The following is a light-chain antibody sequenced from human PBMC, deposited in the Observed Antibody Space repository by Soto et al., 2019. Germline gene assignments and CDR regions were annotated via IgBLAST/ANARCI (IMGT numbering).Light chain of an antibody. V-gene: IGKV2-28*01. CDR2: LGS. CDR3: MQARQSLEYT. CDR1: QSLLHSNGSNY. J-gene: IGKJ2*01. Sequence: DIVMTQSPLSLPVTPGEPASISCRPSQSLLHSNGSNYMVWYLQKPGQSPQLLIYLGSNRASGVPDRLSGSGSGTDFTLKISRVEAEDVGVYYCMQARQSLEYTFGQGPKLEI.